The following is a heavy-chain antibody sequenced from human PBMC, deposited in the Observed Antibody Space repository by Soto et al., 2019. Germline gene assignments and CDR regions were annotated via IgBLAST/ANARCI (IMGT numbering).Heavy chain of an antibody. CDR2: ISGSGGST. Sequence: LXLSCAASAFTFSSYAMSWVRQAPVKGLEWVSAISGSGGSTYYADSVKGRFTISRDNSKNTLYLQMNSLRAEDTAVYYCAKNGYDSSGYYDFDYWGQGTLVTVSS. CDR3: AKNGYDSSGYYDFDY. CDR1: AFTFSSYA. V-gene: IGHV3-23*01. J-gene: IGHJ4*02. D-gene: IGHD3-22*01.